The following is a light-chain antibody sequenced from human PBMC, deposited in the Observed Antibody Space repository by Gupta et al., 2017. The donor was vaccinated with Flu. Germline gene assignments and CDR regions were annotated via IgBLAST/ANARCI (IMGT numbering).Light chain of an antibody. CDR1: NNDFGRSNR. CDR2: DVT. V-gene: IGLV2-11*01. J-gene: IGLJ1*01. CDR3: SSYAGRVTWV. Sequence: QSAPTQPRSVSGSPGQSVTISCTGSNNDFGRSNRVSWYEQRPGKAPKLILYDVTERPSGVPDRFSGAKSGNTASLTISGLQADDEADYFCSSYAGRVTWVFGTGTTVTVL.